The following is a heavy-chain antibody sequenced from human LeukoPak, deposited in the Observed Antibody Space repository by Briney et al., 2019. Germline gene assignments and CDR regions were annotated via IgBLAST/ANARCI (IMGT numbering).Heavy chain of an antibody. CDR2: ISASSLTI. CDR3: AKVHVDIVATSLDY. CDR1: GFTFSDYY. D-gene: IGHD5-12*01. Sequence: PGGSLRLSCAASGFTFSDYYMSWIRQAPGKGLEWISYISASSLTIYYADSVKGRFTISRDNSKNTLYLQMNSLRAEDTAVYYCAKVHVDIVATSLDYWGQGTLVTVSS. J-gene: IGHJ4*02. V-gene: IGHV3-11*01.